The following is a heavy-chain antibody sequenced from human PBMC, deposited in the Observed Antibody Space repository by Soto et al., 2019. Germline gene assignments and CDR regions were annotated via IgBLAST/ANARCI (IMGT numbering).Heavy chain of an antibody. J-gene: IGHJ5*02. V-gene: IGHV4-38-2*01. CDR3: ARVGPWVPYYYDSSPYTFENWFDP. D-gene: IGHD3-22*01. CDR2: IYHGGST. Sequence: SETLSLTCAVSGYSISSGYYWGWLRQPPGKGLEGIGSIYHGGSTYYNPSLNSRVTLSIDMTNIHVSLILNSVTAADTAVYYCARVGPWVPYYYDSSPYTFENWFDPWGQGTLVTVSS. CDR1: GYSISSGYY.